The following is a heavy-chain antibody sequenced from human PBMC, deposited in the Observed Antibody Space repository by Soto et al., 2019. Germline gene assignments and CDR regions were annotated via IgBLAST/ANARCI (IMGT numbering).Heavy chain of an antibody. CDR2: IKPDGTDK. D-gene: IGHD1-26*01. Sequence: PGGSLRLSCEASGFTFSRVSMNWVRQAPGKELEWVANIKPDGTDKYYVDSVKGRFTISRDNAKNALYLQMSSLRAEDTAVYYCTTIRPTPTFDYWGQGALVTVSS. V-gene: IGHV3-7*01. J-gene: IGHJ4*02. CDR1: GFTFSRVS. CDR3: TTIRPTPTFDY.